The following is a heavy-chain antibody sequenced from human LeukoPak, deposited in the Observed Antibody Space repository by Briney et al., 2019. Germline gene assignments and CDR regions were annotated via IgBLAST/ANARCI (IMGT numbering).Heavy chain of an antibody. CDR2: ISYDGSNK. CDR3: AKEGAGKEAEY. J-gene: IGHJ4*02. D-gene: IGHD1-1*01. V-gene: IGHV3-30*05. CDR1: GFTFSSYG. Sequence: PGGSLRLSCAASGFTFSSYGMHWVRQAPGKGLEWVAVISYDGSNKYHADSVKGRFTISRDNSKNTLYLQMNSLRTEGTAVYFCAKEGAGKEAEYWGQGTLVTVSS.